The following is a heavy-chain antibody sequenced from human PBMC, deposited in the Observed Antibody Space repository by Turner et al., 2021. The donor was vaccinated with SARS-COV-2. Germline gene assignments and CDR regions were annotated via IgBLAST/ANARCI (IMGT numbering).Heavy chain of an antibody. V-gene: IGHV4-39*01. J-gene: IGHJ3*02. CDR3: AVPRFTIFGVGSPWSFDI. CDR2: IYYSGST. Sequence: QLQLQESGTGLLKPAETLSLTCTVSGGAISSSSYSWGWIRQPPAKGLEWIGSIYYSGSTYYIPSLKSRVTISVDTSKNQFSLKLSSVTAADTAVYYCAVPRFTIFGVGSPWSFDIWGQGTMVTVSS. CDR1: GGAISSSSYS. D-gene: IGHD3-3*01.